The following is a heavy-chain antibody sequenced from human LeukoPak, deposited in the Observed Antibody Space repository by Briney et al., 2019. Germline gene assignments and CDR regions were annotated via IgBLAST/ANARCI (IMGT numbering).Heavy chain of an antibody. V-gene: IGHV3-30*18. J-gene: IGHJ4*02. CDR1: GFTFNNYG. D-gene: IGHD2-2*01. Sequence: GGSLRLSCAASGFTFNNYGMHWVRQAPSKGLEWVAVISYDGRNKHYPDSVKGRFTISRDISTDTLWLQTDSLRTEDTAVYYCAKGPLRGTAAAIDYWGQGTLVTVSS. CDR2: ISYDGRNK. CDR3: AKGPLRGTAAAIDY.